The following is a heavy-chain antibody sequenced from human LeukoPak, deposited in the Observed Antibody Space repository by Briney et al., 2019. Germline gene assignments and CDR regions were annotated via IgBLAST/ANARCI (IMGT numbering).Heavy chain of an antibody. D-gene: IGHD2-2*01. J-gene: IGHJ5*02. Sequence: RPSETLSLTCTVSGGSISSSSYYWGWIRQPPGKGLEWIGSIYYSGSTYYNPSLKSRVTISVDTSKNQFSLKLSSVTAADTAVYYCAAYCSSTSCLRNWFDPWGQGTLVTVSS. CDR3: AAYCSSTSCLRNWFDP. V-gene: IGHV4-39*01. CDR1: GGSISSSSYY. CDR2: IYYSGST.